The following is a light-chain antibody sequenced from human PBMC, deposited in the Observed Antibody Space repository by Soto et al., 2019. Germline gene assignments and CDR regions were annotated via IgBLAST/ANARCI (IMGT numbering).Light chain of an antibody. CDR3: QQSFSTPLT. CDR1: QDIITS. CDR2: DAS. J-gene: IGKJ4*01. V-gene: IGKV1-39*01. Sequence: DIQMTQSPSSLSASIGDRVTITCRASQDIITSLCWYQQKPGKAPKLLIYDASRLQGGVPSTFSGSGSETDFTLTISSLQPEDFGTYDCQQSFSTPLTFGGGTKVEIK.